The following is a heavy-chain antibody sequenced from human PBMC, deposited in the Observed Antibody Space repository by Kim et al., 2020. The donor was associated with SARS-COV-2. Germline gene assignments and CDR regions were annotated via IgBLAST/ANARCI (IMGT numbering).Heavy chain of an antibody. J-gene: IGHJ6*01. V-gene: IGHV3-11*06. Sequence: GGSLRLSCVASGFTFDDYYMSWARQAPGKGLEWLAFISTTCSYNNYAESVKGRFTISRVNSQNSLSLQMDSLGAGDTALYFCARVNKSSWYDVVYYYGM. CDR1: GFTFDDYY. D-gene: IGHD6-13*01. CDR2: ISTTCSYN. CDR3: ARVNKSSWYDVVYYYGM.